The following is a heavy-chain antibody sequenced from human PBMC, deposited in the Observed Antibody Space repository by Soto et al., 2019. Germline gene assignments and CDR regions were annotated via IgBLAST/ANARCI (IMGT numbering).Heavy chain of an antibody. CDR1: GGTFSSYA. Sequence: QVQLVQSGAEVKKPGSSVKVSCKASGGTFSSYAISWVRQAPGQGLEWMGGIIPIFGTANYAQKCQGRVTITADESTSTAYMELSSLRSEDTAVYYCARGPKRYYDSSGYFLFDYWGQGTLVTVSS. J-gene: IGHJ4*02. D-gene: IGHD3-22*01. CDR3: ARGPKRYYDSSGYFLFDY. CDR2: IIPIFGTA. V-gene: IGHV1-69*01.